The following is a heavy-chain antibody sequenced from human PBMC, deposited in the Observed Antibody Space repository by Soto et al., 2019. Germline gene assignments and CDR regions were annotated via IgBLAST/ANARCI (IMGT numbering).Heavy chain of an antibody. CDR2: IYYTGST. Sequence: QVQLQESGPGLVKPSQTLSLTCTVSGGSISSGDHYWTWIRQHPGKGLEWIGCIYYTGSTYYNPSLKSRVTISLDTSNSQFSLKLSSVTAADTAICYCANSITSNWFDPWGQGTLVTVSS. V-gene: IGHV4-31*03. CDR3: ANSITSNWFDP. J-gene: IGHJ5*02. CDR1: GGSISSGDHY. D-gene: IGHD3-10*01.